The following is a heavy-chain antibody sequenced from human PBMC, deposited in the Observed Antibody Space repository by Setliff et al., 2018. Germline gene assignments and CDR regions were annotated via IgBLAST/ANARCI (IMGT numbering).Heavy chain of an antibody. CDR1: GFTFSSYG. CDR2: IWYDGSNK. CDR3: AMGGDGYNQGYFDY. Sequence: GGSLRLSCAASGFTFSSYGMHWVRQAPGKGLEWVAVIWYDGSNKYYAGSVKGRFTISRDNSKNTLYLQMNSLRAEDTAVYYCAMGGDGYNQGYFDYWGQGTLVTVSS. J-gene: IGHJ4*02. V-gene: IGHV3-33*01. D-gene: IGHD3-16*01.